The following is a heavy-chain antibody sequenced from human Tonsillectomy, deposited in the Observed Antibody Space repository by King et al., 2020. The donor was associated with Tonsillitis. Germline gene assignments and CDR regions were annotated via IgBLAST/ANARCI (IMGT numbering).Heavy chain of an antibody. V-gene: IGHV3-7*01. J-gene: IGHJ4*02. CDR1: GFTFSGEW. Sequence: VQLVESGGDLVQPGGSLRLSCATSGFTFSGEWMTWVRQAPGKGLEWVSTIKSDGPDKYYGDSVKGRFTISKDSAKKSLYLQMNSLRVEDTAVYYCVTGNFATGGQGTLVTVSS. CDR2: IKSDGPDK. CDR3: VTGNFAT. D-gene: IGHD1-26*01.